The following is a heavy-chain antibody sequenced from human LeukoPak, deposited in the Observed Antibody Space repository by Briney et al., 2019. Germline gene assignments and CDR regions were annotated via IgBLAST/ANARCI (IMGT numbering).Heavy chain of an antibody. Sequence: GRSLRLSCAASGFTFSSYGMHWVRQAPGKGLEWVAVISYDGSNKYYADSVKGRFTISRDNSKNTLYLQMNSLRAEDTAAYYCAKGVGRWLPLDYWGQGTLVTVSS. CDR3: AKGVGRWLPLDY. J-gene: IGHJ4*02. CDR1: GFTFSSYG. CDR2: ISYDGSNK. D-gene: IGHD6-19*01. V-gene: IGHV3-30*18.